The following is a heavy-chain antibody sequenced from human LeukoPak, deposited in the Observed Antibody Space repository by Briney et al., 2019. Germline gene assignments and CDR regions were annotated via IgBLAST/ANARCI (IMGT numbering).Heavy chain of an antibody. V-gene: IGHV3-48*03. Sequence: PGGSLRLSCAASGFTFSSYEMNWVRQAPGKGLEWVSYISSSGSTIYYADSVKGRFTISRDNAKNSLYLQMNSLRAEDTAVYYCARAPYGSGSSYFDYWGQGTLVTVSS. CDR2: ISSSGSTI. CDR1: GFTFSSYE. D-gene: IGHD3-10*01. J-gene: IGHJ4*02. CDR3: ARAPYGSGSSYFDY.